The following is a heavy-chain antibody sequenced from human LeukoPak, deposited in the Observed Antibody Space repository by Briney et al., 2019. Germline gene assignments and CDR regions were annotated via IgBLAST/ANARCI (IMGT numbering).Heavy chain of an antibody. V-gene: IGHV4-59*01. CDR3: ARGGHHSSGYYGLIDY. CDR1: GGSISTYY. CDR2: IDYSGST. J-gene: IGHJ4*02. Sequence: SETLSLTCTVSGGSISTYYWSWVRQSPGKGLEWIGHIDYSGSTNYNPSLESRVAMSVDTSKKQFSLKLSSVTAADTAVYYCARGGHHSSGYYGLIDYWGQGTLVTVSS. D-gene: IGHD3-22*01.